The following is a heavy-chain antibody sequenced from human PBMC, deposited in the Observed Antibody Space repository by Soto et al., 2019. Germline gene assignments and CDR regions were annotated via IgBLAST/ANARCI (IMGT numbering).Heavy chain of an antibody. J-gene: IGHJ6*02. CDR1: GFTFDDYA. CDR3: AKDMGSGYGYTMDV. Sequence: VQVVESGGGLVPPGRSLRLSCAASGFTFDDYAIHWVRQAPGKGLEWVSGISWNSGSIAYADSVKGRFTISRDNAKNSLYLQMNSLRAEDTALYYCAKDMGSGYGYTMDVWGQGTTVTVSS. CDR2: ISWNSGSI. V-gene: IGHV3-9*01. D-gene: IGHD5-12*01.